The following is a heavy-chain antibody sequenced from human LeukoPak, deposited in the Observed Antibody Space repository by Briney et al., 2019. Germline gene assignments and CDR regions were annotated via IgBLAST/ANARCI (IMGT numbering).Heavy chain of an antibody. D-gene: IGHD3-10*01. J-gene: IGHJ4*02. CDR2: ISGSGGST. CDR3: AKDGVITMVRGANFDY. CDR1: GFTSSSYA. Sequence: GGSLRLSCAASGFTSSSYAMSWVRQAPGRGLEWVSAISGSGGSTYYADSVKGRFTISRDNSNNTLYLQMNSLRAEDTAVYYCAKDGVITMVRGANFDYWGQGTLVTVSS. V-gene: IGHV3-23*01.